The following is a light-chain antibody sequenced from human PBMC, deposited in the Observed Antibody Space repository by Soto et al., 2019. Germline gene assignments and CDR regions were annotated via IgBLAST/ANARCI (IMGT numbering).Light chain of an antibody. V-gene: IGKV3-20*01. CDR3: QQYGSSPYT. J-gene: IGKJ2*01. Sequence: EIVLTQSPGTLYLSPGERATLSCRASQSVSSVYLAWYQQTPGQAPRLLIYGASSRATGIPDRFSGSGSGTVFTLTISRLEPEDFAVYYCQQYGSSPYTFGQLKKLEIK. CDR1: QSVSSVY. CDR2: GAS.